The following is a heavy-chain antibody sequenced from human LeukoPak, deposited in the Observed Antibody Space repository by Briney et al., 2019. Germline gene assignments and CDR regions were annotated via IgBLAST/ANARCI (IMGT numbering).Heavy chain of an antibody. J-gene: IGHJ3*02. CDR2: VSGSGGRK. CDR1: GFPFSAFA. D-gene: IGHD2-21*02. Sequence: GGSLTLSCVASGFPFSAFAISWVRQAPGKGLEWVSAVSGSGGRKFYADSVRGRFTISRDNSKKTLYLQLNSLKVEDTAVYYCAKGGAAMTDAPHGDVVTTTLDGFDIWGQGTMVTVSS. V-gene: IGHV3-23*01. CDR3: AKGGAAMTDAPHGDVVTTTLDGFDI.